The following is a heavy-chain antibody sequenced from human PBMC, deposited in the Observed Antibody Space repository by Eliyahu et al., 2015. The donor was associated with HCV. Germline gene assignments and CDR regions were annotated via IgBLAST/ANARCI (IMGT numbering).Heavy chain of an antibody. Sequence: EVQLVESGGGLVKPGGSLRLXCAASGFTFSSYSMNWVRQAPGKGLEWVSSISSSSSYIYYADSVKGRFTISRDNAKNSLYLQMNSLRAEDTAVYYCACKYGSVYYYGMDVWGQGTTVTVSS. J-gene: IGHJ6*02. CDR2: ISSSSSYI. CDR3: ACKYGSVYYYGMDV. CDR1: GFTFSSYS. D-gene: IGHD3-10*01. V-gene: IGHV3-21*01.